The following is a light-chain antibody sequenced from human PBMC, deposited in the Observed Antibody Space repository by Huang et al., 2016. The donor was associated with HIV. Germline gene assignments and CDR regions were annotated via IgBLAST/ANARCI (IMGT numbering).Light chain of an antibody. V-gene: IGKV3-15*01. J-gene: IGKJ1*01. CDR2: GAS. CDR3: QQYNNWRT. CDR1: QSVSST. Sequence: EIVMTQSPATPSVSPGERATLSCRHSQSVSSTLPWYQQKPGQATRLLIYGASTRATGIPARFSGSGSGTEFTLNISSLQSEDFAVYYCQQYNNWRTFGQGTKVEIK.